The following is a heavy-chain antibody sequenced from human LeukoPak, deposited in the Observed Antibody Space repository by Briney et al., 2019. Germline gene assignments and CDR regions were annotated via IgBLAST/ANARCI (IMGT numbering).Heavy chain of an antibody. CDR1: GYFISSGYY. CDR2: ISHSGST. V-gene: IGHV4-38-2*02. J-gene: IGHJ3*02. Sequence: NTSETLSLTCSVSGYFISSGYYWGWIRQPPGKGLEWIGSISHSGSTYYNPSLKSRVTISVDTSKNQFSLKLSSVTAADTAVYYCARWHFTYDSSGYWRDEYAFDIWGQGTMVTVSS. D-gene: IGHD3-22*01. CDR3: ARWHFTYDSSGYWRDEYAFDI.